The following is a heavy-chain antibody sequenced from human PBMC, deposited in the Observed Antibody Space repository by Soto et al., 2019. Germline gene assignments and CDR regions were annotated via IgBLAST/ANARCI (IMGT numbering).Heavy chain of an antibody. V-gene: IGHV3-23*01. CDR1: GFTFSSYA. Sequence: PGGSLRLSCAASGFTFSSYAMGWVRQAPGKGLEWVSAISGSGGSTYYADSVKGRFTISRDNSKNTLYLQMNSLRAEDTAVYYCAKLERLYYYGMDVWGQGTTVTVSS. J-gene: IGHJ6*02. D-gene: IGHD1-1*01. CDR3: AKLERLYYYGMDV. CDR2: ISGSGGST.